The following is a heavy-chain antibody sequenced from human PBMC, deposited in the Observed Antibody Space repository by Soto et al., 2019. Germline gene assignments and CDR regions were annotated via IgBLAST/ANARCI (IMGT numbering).Heavy chain of an antibody. J-gene: IGHJ4*02. CDR3: ARRAADTAMVDS. V-gene: IGHV4-59*01. Sequence: SETLSLTCTVSGGSIRSYYWTWIRQPPGKGLEWLGYIFYSGSTFYNPSLKSRVTISIHTSKSQFSLQLTSVTAADTAVYYCARRAADTAMVDSWGQGTLVTVSS. CDR2: IFYSGST. D-gene: IGHD5-18*01. CDR1: GGSIRSYY.